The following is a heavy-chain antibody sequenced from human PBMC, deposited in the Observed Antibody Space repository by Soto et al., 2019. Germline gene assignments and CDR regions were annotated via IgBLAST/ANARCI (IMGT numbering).Heavy chain of an antibody. D-gene: IGHD6-19*01. Sequence: PSETLSLTCAVFGGSFSDYYWTWIRQPPGKGLEWIGEINHSGTTNYNPSLKSRVTISVDTSKNQFSLKLSSVTAADTAVYYCARGRVRHSSGWYGTGWYFDYWGQGTLVTVSS. CDR3: ARGRVRHSSGWYGTGWYFDY. CDR2: INHSGTT. J-gene: IGHJ4*02. CDR1: GGSFSDYY. V-gene: IGHV4-34*01.